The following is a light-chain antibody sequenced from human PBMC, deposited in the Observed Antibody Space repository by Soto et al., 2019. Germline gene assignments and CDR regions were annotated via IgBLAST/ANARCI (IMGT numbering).Light chain of an antibody. CDR2: DAS. Sequence: ETVLTQSPATLSLSPGERATFSCRASQSISSYLAWYQQKPGQAPRRLIYDASNRATGIPARFSGSGSGTDFTLTISSLEPEDFAVYDCQQRSNWPPITFGQGTRLEI. J-gene: IGKJ5*01. CDR3: QQRSNWPPIT. V-gene: IGKV3-11*01. CDR1: QSISSY.